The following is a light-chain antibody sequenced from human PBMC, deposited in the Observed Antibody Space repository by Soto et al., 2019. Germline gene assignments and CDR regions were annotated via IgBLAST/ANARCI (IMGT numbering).Light chain of an antibody. J-gene: IGKJ5*01. CDR3: QQHGISHIT. Sequence: EIVWTQSPATLSLSPGERATLSCRASQSVSSYLAWYQQKPGQAPRLLIYGASNRATGIPDRFSGSGSGTDFTLTISRLEPEDFAVYYCQQHGISHITFGQGTRLEIK. CDR2: GAS. CDR1: QSVSSY. V-gene: IGKV3-20*01.